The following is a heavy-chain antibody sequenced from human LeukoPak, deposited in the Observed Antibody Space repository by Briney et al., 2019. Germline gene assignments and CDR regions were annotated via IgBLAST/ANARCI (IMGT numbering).Heavy chain of an antibody. V-gene: IGHV3-21*01. D-gene: IGHD6-19*01. Sequence: PGGSLRLSCAGSGFTFSSYSMNWVRQAPGKGLEWVSSISSSSYIYYADSVKGRFTISRDNAKNSLYLQMNSLRAEDTAVYYCATSGSSGSEYYFDYWGQGTLVTVSS. J-gene: IGHJ4*02. CDR2: ISSSSYI. CDR1: GFTFSSYS. CDR3: ATSGSSGSEYYFDY.